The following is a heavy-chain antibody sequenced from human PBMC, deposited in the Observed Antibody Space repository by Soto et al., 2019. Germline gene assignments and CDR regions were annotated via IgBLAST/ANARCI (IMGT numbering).Heavy chain of an antibody. Sequence: GGSLRLSCAASGFTFNDYAMSWVRQAPGKGLEWVSTISGGLGSAYHAASVEGRFTISGDSSNNTLYLQMNSLRVEDTATYYCAKDSRLPGFGLLIHAFDMWGHGTMVTVSS. J-gene: IGHJ3*02. CDR2: ISGGLGSA. CDR3: AKDSRLPGFGLLIHAFDM. D-gene: IGHD3-3*01. V-gene: IGHV3-23*01. CDR1: GFTFNDYA.